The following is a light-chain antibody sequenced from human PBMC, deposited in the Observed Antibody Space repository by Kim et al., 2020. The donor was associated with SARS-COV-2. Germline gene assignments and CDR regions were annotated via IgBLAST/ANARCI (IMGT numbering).Light chain of an antibody. V-gene: IGKV4-1*01. Sequence: DIVMTQSPDSLAVSLGERATINCKSSQSVLYSSNNKNYLAWYQQKPGQPPRLLIYWASTRESGVPDRFSGSGSGTDFTLTISSLQAEDVAIYNCQQYYGAPPRTFGQGTKVDIK. CDR3: QQYYGAPPRT. J-gene: IGKJ1*01. CDR2: WAS. CDR1: QSVLYSSNNKNY.